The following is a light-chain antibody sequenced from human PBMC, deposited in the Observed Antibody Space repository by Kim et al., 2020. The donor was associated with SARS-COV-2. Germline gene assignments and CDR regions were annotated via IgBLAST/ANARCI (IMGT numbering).Light chain of an antibody. CDR1: SPNVGKNS. Sequence: GAKVTIACSGSSPNVGKNSVTGYQHLPGAAPNPLIFENNQRPSGIPDRFSGSKSGTSATLGIAGLQTGDEADYYCGTWDSSLSAAVFGGGTQLTVL. J-gene: IGLJ7*01. V-gene: IGLV1-51*01. CDR2: ENN. CDR3: GTWDSSLSAAV.